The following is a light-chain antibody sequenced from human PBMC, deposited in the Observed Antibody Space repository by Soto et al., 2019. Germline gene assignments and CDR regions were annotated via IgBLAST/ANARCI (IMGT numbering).Light chain of an antibody. V-gene: IGKV3-15*01. CDR1: QNLSRN. Sequence: EMVMTQSPATLSVSPGERATLSCRASQNLSRNLAWYQQQPGQAPRLLIFYAPTRATGIPARFSGSGSGTDFTLTISSLQSEDFAVYYCQQYDKCPHTFGQGTKLEIK. CDR3: QQYDKCPHT. CDR2: YAP. J-gene: IGKJ2*01.